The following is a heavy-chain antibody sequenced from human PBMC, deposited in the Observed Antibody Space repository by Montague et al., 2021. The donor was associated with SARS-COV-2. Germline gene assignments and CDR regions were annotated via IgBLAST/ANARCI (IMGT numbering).Heavy chain of an antibody. CDR1: GGSISSYY. CDR2: IYYSGST. Sequence: SETLSLTCTVSGGSISSYYWSWIRQPPGKGLEWIGYIYYSGSTNYNPSLKSRVTISVDTSKNQFSLKLSSVTAADTAVYYCARDARRWLLELYYLGDPYFDHWGQGTLVTVSS. V-gene: IGHV4-59*12. CDR3: ARDARRWLLELYYLGDPYFDH. D-gene: IGHD3-10*01. J-gene: IGHJ1*01.